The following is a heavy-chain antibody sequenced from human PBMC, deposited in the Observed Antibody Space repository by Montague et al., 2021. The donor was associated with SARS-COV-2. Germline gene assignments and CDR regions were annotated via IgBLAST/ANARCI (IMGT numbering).Heavy chain of an antibody. CDR1: GDATHTDNW. J-gene: IGHJ4*02. Sequence: SETLSLTCVVPGDATHTDNWWTWVCMPPGKSLEWVGAIYHTGSTKYKPSLKSRVSMSVDKSWHQFSLRLTSVTAADTAIYYRARKGSGRSDLAYWGQRTLVTVSS. CDR2: IYHTGST. D-gene: IGHD1-26*01. CDR3: ARKGSGRSDLAY. V-gene: IGHV4-4*02.